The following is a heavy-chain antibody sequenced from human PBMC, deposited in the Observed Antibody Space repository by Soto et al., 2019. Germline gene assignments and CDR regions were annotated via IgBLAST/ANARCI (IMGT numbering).Heavy chain of an antibody. Sequence: PSETLSLTCTVSGGSISGDHWSWIRQPPGKGLEWIGYIYYSGSTNYNPSLKRRVSISVDTSKNQFSLRLTSVTAADTAVYYCARTYSSSYSRYPVYYGMDVWGQGTTVTVS. V-gene: IGHV4-59*01. CDR3: ARTYSSSYSRYPVYYGMDV. CDR1: GGSISGDH. J-gene: IGHJ6*02. D-gene: IGHD3-22*01. CDR2: IYYSGST.